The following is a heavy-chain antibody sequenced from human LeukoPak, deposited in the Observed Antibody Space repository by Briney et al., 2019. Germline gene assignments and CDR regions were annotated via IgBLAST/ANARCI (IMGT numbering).Heavy chain of an antibody. CDR3: ARDSRPHYYYMDV. Sequence: GGSLRLSCAASGFTFSSYSMNWVRQAPGKGLEWVSSISSSSSYIYYADSVKGRFTISRDNAKNSLYLQMNSLRAEDTAVYYCARDSRPHYYYMDVWGKGTTVTVSS. J-gene: IGHJ6*03. V-gene: IGHV3-21*01. D-gene: IGHD2-2*01. CDR2: ISSSSSYI. CDR1: GFTFSSYS.